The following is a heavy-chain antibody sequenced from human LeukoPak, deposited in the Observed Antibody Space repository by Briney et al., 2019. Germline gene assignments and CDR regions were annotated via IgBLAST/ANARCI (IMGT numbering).Heavy chain of an antibody. D-gene: IGHD3-9*01. CDR2: IYTSGST. CDR3: ARDHIDSTRIDYDILTGYNAYNWFDP. J-gene: IGHJ5*02. Sequence: SETLSLTCTVSGGSISSYYWSWIRQPAGKGLEWIGRIYTSGSTNYNPSLKSRVTISVDTSKNQFSLKLSSVHVADTAVYYCARDHIDSTRIDYDILTGYNAYNWFDPWGQGTLVTVSS. V-gene: IGHV4-4*07. CDR1: GGSISSYY.